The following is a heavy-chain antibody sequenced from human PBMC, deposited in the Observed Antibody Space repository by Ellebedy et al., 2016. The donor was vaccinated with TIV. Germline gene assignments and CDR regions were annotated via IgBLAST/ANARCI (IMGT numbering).Heavy chain of an antibody. J-gene: IGHJ3*02. CDR2: IIPIFGTA. V-gene: IGHV1-69*13. CDR1: GYTFTSYY. D-gene: IGHD3-10*01. CDR3: ARDQITVVRGILILTAFDI. Sequence: ASVKVSCKASGYTFTSYYMHWVRQAPGQGLEWMGGIIPIFGTANYAQKFQGRVTITADESTSTAYMELSSLRSEDTAVYYCARDQITVVRGILILTAFDIWGQGTMVTVSS.